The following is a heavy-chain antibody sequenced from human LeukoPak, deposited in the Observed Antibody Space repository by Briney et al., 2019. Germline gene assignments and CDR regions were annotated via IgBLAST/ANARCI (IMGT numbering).Heavy chain of an antibody. D-gene: IGHD6-6*01. J-gene: IGHJ4*02. Sequence: GGSLRLSCTASGFSFSGHWMHWARQLPGKGLIWVSRISPTGSTTSYADSVKGRFTVSRDNAKNTLYLQVNNLRAEDTAVYYCARGPNSNWSGLDFWGQGTLLTVSS. CDR1: GFSFSGHW. V-gene: IGHV3-74*01. CDR2: ISPTGSTT. CDR3: ARGPNSNWSGLDF.